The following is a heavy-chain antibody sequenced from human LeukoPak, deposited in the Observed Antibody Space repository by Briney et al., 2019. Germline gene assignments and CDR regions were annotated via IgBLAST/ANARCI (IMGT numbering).Heavy chain of an antibody. CDR2: IYYSGST. V-gene: IGHV4-59*11. J-gene: IGHJ3*01. CDR1: GGSISSHY. CDR3: ARVGYYDSSGYYSRTFDL. Sequence: SETLSLTCTVYGGSISSHYWSWIRQPPGKGLEWIGYIYYSGSTNYNLSLKSRVPISVATSKKQSSLTLSSVTAADTAVYSCARVGYYDSSGYYSRTFDLWGQGTMFTVSS. D-gene: IGHD3-22*01.